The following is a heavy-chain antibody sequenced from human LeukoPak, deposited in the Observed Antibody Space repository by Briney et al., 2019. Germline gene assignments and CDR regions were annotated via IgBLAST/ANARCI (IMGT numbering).Heavy chain of an antibody. CDR2: ISYDGSNK. D-gene: IGHD2-21*02. V-gene: IGHV3-30-3*01. CDR3: ARDMGHIVVVTAPKGFDY. Sequence: PGGSLRLSCAASGFTFSSYAMHWVRQAPGKGLEWVAVISYDGSNKYYADSLKGRFTISRDNSKNTLYLQMNSLRAEDTAVNYCARDMGHIVVVTAPKGFDYWGQGTLVTVSS. J-gene: IGHJ4*02. CDR1: GFTFSSYA.